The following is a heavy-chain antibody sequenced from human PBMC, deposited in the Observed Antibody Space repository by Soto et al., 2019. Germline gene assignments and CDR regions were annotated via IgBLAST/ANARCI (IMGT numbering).Heavy chain of an antibody. Sequence: ASVKVSCKASGYTFTGYYMHWVRQAPGQGLEWMGWINPNSGGTNYAQKFQGRVTMTRDTSISTAYMELSRLRSDDTAVYYCARDLPAYYDFWSGPDYWGQGTLVTVS. J-gene: IGHJ4*02. D-gene: IGHD3-3*01. CDR2: INPNSGGT. CDR1: GYTFTGYY. CDR3: ARDLPAYYDFWSGPDY. V-gene: IGHV1-2*02.